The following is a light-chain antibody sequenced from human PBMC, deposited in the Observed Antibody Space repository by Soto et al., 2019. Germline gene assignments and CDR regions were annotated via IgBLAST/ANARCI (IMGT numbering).Light chain of an antibody. CDR1: QSISSW. J-gene: IGKJ1*01. CDR2: KAS. Sequence: DIQMTQSPSTLSASVGDRVTITCRASQSISSWLAWYQQKPGKAPKLLIYKASSLESGVPSRFSGSGSGTEFTLTISSLQPDDFATYYCQQYNSYSQWTFGQGTKVEIE. V-gene: IGKV1-5*03. CDR3: QQYNSYSQWT.